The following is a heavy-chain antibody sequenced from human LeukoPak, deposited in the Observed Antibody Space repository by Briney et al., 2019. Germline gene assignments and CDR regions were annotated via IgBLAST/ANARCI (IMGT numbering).Heavy chain of an antibody. J-gene: IGHJ4*02. CDR1: GYTFTTYG. V-gene: IGHV1-18*01. CDR2: ISTYNVDS. CDR3: ARDDCITSGIRGLGCIDY. D-gene: IGHD3-3*01. Sequence: ASVKVSCKTSGYTFTTYGLSWLRQVPGQGLEWMGWISTYNVDSNTARKFEGRFAMTTDTSTSTVYMELRSLRSDDAAAYYCARDDCITSGIRGLGCIDYWGQGTLVTVSS.